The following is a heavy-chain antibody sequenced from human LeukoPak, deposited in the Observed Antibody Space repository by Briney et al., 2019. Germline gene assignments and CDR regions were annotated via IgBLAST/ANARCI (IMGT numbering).Heavy chain of an antibody. Sequence: PGGSLRLSCAASGFTFSSYWMSWVRQAPGKGLEWVANINQDGSGKYYVDSVKGRFTISRDNAKNSLYLQMSSLRAEDTAMYYCARYYGDHAGCLDYWGQGTLVTVSS. CDR1: GFTFSSYW. J-gene: IGHJ4*02. CDR3: ARYYGDHAGCLDY. CDR2: INQDGSGK. D-gene: IGHD4-17*01. V-gene: IGHV3-7*01.